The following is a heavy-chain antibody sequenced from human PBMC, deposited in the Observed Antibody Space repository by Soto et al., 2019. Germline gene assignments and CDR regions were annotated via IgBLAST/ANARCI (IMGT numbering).Heavy chain of an antibody. CDR2: INPNSGGT. Sequence: ASVPGACKASGYTFTGYYMRWVRQAPGQGLEWMGWINPNSGGTNYAQKFQGRVTMTRNTSISTAYMELSSLRSEDTAVYYCARGAAGIYYMDVSGKGTTVTVSS. V-gene: IGHV1-2*02. J-gene: IGHJ6*03. CDR3: ARGAAGIYYMDV. CDR1: GYTFTGYY. D-gene: IGHD6-25*01.